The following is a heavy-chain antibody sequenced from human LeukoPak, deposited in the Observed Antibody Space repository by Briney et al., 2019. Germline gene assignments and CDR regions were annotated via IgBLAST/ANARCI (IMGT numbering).Heavy chain of an antibody. Sequence: GGSLKLSCAASGFTFSGSAIHWVRQAPGKGLEWVGFIRSKTYGGTTEYDASVKGRFTISRDDSKSIAYLQMNSLKTEDTGVYYCTKVEWELPRNWGQGTLVTVST. CDR3: TKVEWELPRN. D-gene: IGHD1-26*01. CDR1: GFTFSGSA. CDR2: IRSKTYGGTT. V-gene: IGHV3-49*04. J-gene: IGHJ4*02.